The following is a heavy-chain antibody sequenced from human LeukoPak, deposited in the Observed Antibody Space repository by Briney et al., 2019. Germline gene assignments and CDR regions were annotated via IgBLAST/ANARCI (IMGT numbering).Heavy chain of an antibody. V-gene: IGHV1-24*01. CDR2: FDPEDGET. Sequence: ASVKVSCKASGGTFSSYAISWVRQAPGQGLEWMGGFDPEDGETIYAQKFQGRVTMTEDTSTDTAYMELSSLRSEDTAVYYCATGSLDGMEWFYVWGKGTTVTVSS. J-gene: IGHJ6*04. CDR1: GGTFSSYA. D-gene: IGHD3-3*01. CDR3: ATGSLDGMEWFYV.